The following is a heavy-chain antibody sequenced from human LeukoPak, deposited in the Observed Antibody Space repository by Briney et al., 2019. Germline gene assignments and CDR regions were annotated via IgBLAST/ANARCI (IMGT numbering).Heavy chain of an antibody. D-gene: IGHD6-19*01. Sequence: ASVKVSCKASGYTFTSYAMNWVRQAPGQGLEWMGWINTNTGNPTYAQGFTGRFVFSLDTSVSTAYLQICSLKAVDTAVYYCASSEVAVAGTGGYWGQGTLVTVSS. J-gene: IGHJ4*02. CDR2: INTNTGNP. CDR1: GYTFTSYA. V-gene: IGHV7-4-1*01. CDR3: ASSEVAVAGTGGY.